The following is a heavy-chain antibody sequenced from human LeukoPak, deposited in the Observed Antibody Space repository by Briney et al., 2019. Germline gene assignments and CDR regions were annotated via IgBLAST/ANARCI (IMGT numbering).Heavy chain of an antibody. D-gene: IGHD6-6*01. J-gene: IGHJ4*02. V-gene: IGHV3-23*01. CDR2: ISGSGGST. Sequence: SGRSLRLSCAASGFTFSSYAMSWVRQAPGKGLEWVSAISGSGGSTYYADSVKGRFTISRDNSKNTLYLQMNSLRAEDTAVYYCAKVSISSYFGYWGQGTLVTVSS. CDR3: AKVSISSYFGY. CDR1: GFTFSSYA.